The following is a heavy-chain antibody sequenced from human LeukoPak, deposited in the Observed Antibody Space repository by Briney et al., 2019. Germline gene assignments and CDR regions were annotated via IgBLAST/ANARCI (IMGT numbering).Heavy chain of an antibody. CDR3: ARSRASEYYYDSSGYYY. V-gene: IGHV3-7*01. Sequence: AGGSLRLSCAASGFTSNSYWMSWVRQAPGKGLEWVANIKQDGSEKYYADSVKGRFTISRDNAKNSLYLQMNSLRAEDTAVYYCARSRASEYYYDSSGYYYWGQGTLVTVSS. CDR1: GFTSNSYW. D-gene: IGHD3-22*01. CDR2: IKQDGSEK. J-gene: IGHJ4*02.